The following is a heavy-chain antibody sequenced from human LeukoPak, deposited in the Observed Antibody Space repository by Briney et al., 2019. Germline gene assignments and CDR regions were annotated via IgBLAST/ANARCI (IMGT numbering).Heavy chain of an antibody. J-gene: IGHJ4*02. CDR3: ARDPPRQYCYDSSGYSDY. CDR2: ISAYNGNT. CDR1: GYTFTSYG. D-gene: IGHD3-22*01. Sequence: ASVKVSCKASGYTFTSYGIIWVRQAPGQGLEWMGWISAYNGNTNYAQNLKGRVTMTTDTSTITAYVELRSLRSADTAVYYCARDPPRQYCYDSSGYSDYWGQGSLVTVSS. V-gene: IGHV1-18*01.